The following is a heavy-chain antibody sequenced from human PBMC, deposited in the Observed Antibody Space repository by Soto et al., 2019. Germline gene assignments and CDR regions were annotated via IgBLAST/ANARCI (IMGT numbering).Heavy chain of an antibody. J-gene: IGHJ4*02. CDR3: ARHPPQGDGIKKGFDS. D-gene: IGHD3-16*01. CDR1: GASISSADYS. Sequence: QLQLQESGPGPVKPSATLSLTCTVSGASISSADYSWGWIRQPPGKGLEYIGSIYYTGNTYYNSSLISRLTISLDTSKTQFSLQLTSVTAAHTSVYYSARHPPQGDGIKKGFDSWGQGTLVTVSS. CDR2: IYYTGNT. V-gene: IGHV4-39*01.